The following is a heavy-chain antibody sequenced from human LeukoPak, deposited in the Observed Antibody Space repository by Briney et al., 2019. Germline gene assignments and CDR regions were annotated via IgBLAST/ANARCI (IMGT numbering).Heavy chain of an antibody. J-gene: IGHJ6*03. V-gene: IGHV4-4*02. D-gene: IGHD6-19*01. CDR3: ASGRIAVADYMDV. Sequence: PSGTLSLTCAVSGGSISSSNWWSWVRQPPGKGLEWIGEIYHSGSTNYNPSLKSRLTISVDKSKNQFSLKLSSVTAADTAVYYCASGRIAVADYMDVWGKGTKVTISS. CDR1: GGSISSSNW. CDR2: IYHSGST.